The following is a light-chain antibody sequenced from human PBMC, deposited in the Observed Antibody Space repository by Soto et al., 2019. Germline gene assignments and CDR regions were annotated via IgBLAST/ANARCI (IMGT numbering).Light chain of an antibody. J-gene: IGKJ1*01. CDR1: QSLVYRDGNTY. CDR2: KVS. CDR3: MQGTHWPWT. V-gene: IGKV2-30*01. Sequence: EVVMTQSPLSLPVTLGQPASISCRSSQSLVYRDGNTYLNWFQQRPGQSPRRLIYKVSNRDSGVPDRFSGSGSGTDFTLKISRVEAEDIGVYYCMQGTHWPWTFGQGTKVEIK.